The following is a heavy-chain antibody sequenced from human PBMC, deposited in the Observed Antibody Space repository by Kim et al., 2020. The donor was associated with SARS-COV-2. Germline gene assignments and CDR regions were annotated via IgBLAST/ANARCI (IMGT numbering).Heavy chain of an antibody. V-gene: IGHV5-51*01. CDR2: IYPDDSDT. D-gene: IGHD1-7*01. CDR3: ARRGWTGTTGGAFDP. Sequence: GESLKISCKGSGYSFTSYWIGWVRQMPGKGLEWMGIIYPDDSDTRYSPSFQGQVTISADKSISTAYLQWSSLKASDTAIYYCARRGWTGTTGGAFDPWGQGTLVTVSS. CDR1: GYSFTSYW. J-gene: IGHJ5*02.